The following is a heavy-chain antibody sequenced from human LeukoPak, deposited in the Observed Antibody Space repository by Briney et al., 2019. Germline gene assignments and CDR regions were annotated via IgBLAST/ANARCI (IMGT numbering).Heavy chain of an antibody. J-gene: IGHJ6*02. Sequence: PGGSLRLSCAASGFSFSRYAIAWVRQAPGRGLEWVSVVTGGGDNTYYADSVRGRFTVSRDSSQNMLYVEMNSLRAEDTAVYYCAASGYHYGSGSSWYYALDVWGQGTTVTVSS. D-gene: IGHD3-10*01. CDR3: AASGYHYGSGSSWYYALDV. V-gene: IGHV3-23*01. CDR1: GFSFSRYA. CDR2: VTGGGDNT.